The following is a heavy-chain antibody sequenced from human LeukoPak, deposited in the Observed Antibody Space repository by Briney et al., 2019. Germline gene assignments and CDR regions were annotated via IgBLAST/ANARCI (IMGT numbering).Heavy chain of an antibody. J-gene: IGHJ4*02. CDR1: GFTFSSYA. V-gene: IGHV3-30-3*01. CDR3: AKDSPPGN. Sequence: GRSLRLSCAASGFTFSSYAMHWVRQAPGKGLEWVAVISYDGSNKYYADSVKGRFTISRDNSKNTLYLQMNSLRAEDTAVYYCAKDSPPGNWGQGTLVTVSS. CDR2: ISYDGSNK.